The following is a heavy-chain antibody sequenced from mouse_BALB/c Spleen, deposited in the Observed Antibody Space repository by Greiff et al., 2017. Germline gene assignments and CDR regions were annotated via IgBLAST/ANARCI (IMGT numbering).Heavy chain of an antibody. D-gene: IGHD1-1*01. Sequence: VQLQQPGAELVKPGASVKLSCKASGYTFTSYWMHWVKQRPGQGLEWIGEINPSNGRTNYNEKFKSKATLTVDKSSSTAYMQLSSLTSEDSAVYYCARGGNLSYPFAYWGQGTLVTVSA. CDR2: INPSNGRT. CDR1: GYTFTSYW. J-gene: IGHJ3*01. CDR3: ARGGNLSYPFAY. V-gene: IGHV1S81*02.